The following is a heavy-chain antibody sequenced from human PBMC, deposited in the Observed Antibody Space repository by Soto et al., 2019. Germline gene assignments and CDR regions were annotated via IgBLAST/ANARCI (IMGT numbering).Heavy chain of an antibody. CDR3: ATGRGVNFYYGMDV. V-gene: IGHV3-23*01. D-gene: IGHD3-10*01. J-gene: IGHJ6*02. Sequence: EVQLLESGGGLGQPGGSLRLSCAASGFTFSSYAMSWVRQAPGKGLEWVSAISGSGGSTYYADSVKGRFTISRDNSKNTLYLQMNSLRAEDTAVYYCATGRGVNFYYGMDVWGQGATVTVSS. CDR2: ISGSGGST. CDR1: GFTFSSYA.